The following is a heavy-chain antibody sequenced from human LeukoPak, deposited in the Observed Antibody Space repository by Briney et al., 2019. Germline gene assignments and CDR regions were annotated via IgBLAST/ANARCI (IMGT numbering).Heavy chain of an antibody. J-gene: IGHJ4*02. V-gene: IGHV5-51*01. D-gene: IGHD1-1*01. Sequence: GESLKISCQASGHYFNNYWIAWVRQMPGKGLEWMGGIYPGDSDTKYSPSLQGQVTISADKSTSTAYMELSSLRSEDTAVYYCARLRTTGNYFDYWGQGTLVIVSS. CDR2: IYPGDSDT. CDR1: GHYFNNYW. CDR3: ARLRTTGNYFDY.